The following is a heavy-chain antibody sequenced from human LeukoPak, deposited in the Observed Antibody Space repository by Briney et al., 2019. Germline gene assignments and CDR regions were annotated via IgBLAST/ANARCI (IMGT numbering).Heavy chain of an antibody. CDR3: ARGGLYGYDVFDY. D-gene: IGHD5-12*01. V-gene: IGHV3-74*01. Sequence: GGSLRLSCEASGFTFSSYWMHWVRQAPGKGLVWVSRINSDGSSTSYADSVKGRFTISRDNAKNSLYLQMNSLRVEDTAVYHCARGGLYGYDVFDYWGQGTLVTVSS. CDR2: INSDGSST. J-gene: IGHJ4*02. CDR1: GFTFSSYW.